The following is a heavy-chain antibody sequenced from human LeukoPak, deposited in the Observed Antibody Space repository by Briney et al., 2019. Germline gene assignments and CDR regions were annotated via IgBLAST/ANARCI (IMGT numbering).Heavy chain of an antibody. Sequence: GGSLRLSCAASGITFSSYCMPWGRPAPGQGLEWVAVISYDGSNKYYADSVKGRFTISRDNSKNTLYLQMNSLRAEDTAVYYCAKSGGYGLIDKWGQGTLVTVSS. J-gene: IGHJ4*02. CDR1: GITFSSYC. D-gene: IGHD1-26*01. CDR3: AKSGGYGLIDK. CDR2: ISYDGSNK. V-gene: IGHV3-30*18.